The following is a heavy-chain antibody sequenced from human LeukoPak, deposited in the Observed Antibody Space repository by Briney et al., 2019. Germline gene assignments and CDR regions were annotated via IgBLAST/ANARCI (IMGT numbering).Heavy chain of an antibody. CDR3: ARRRNLWFGGSVYMDV. CDR1: GGSISSSSYY. Sequence: SETLSLTCTVSGGSISSSSYYWGWIRQPPGKGPEWIGSIYYSGSTYYNPSLKSRVTISVDTSKNQFSLKLSSVTAADTAVYYCARRRNLWFGGSVYMDVWGKGTTVTISS. J-gene: IGHJ6*03. D-gene: IGHD3-10*01. V-gene: IGHV4-39*01. CDR2: IYYSGST.